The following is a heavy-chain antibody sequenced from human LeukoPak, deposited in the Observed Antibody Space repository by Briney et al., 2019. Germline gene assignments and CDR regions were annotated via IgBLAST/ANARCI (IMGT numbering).Heavy chain of an antibody. J-gene: IGHJ3*02. CDR3: ARVNDSSGAFDI. Sequence: ASVKVSCKASGYTFTGYYMHWVRQAPGQGLEWMGRINPNSGGTNYAQKFQGRVTMTTDTSTSTAYMELRSLRSDDTAVYYCARVNDSSGAFDIWGQGTMVTVSS. V-gene: IGHV1-2*06. CDR1: GYTFTGYY. CDR2: INPNSGGT. D-gene: IGHD3-22*01.